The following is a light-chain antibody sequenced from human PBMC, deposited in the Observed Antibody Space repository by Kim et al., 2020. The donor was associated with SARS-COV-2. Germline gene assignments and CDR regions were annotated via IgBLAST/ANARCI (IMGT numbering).Light chain of an antibody. CDR1: SIGSKS. CDR2: YDS. Sequence: PGKTASVSCGGNSIGSKSVHWYQQKSGQAPVLVFYYDSDRPSGIPERFSGSNSGNTATLTISRVEAGDEADYYCQVWDSTTDHRVVFGGGTQLTVL. CDR3: QVWDSTTDHRVV. V-gene: IGLV3-21*04. J-gene: IGLJ2*01.